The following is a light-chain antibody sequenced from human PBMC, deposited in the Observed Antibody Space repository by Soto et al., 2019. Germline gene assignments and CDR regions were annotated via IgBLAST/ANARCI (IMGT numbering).Light chain of an antibody. CDR2: GAS. CDR1: QTVGSSY. V-gene: IGKV3-20*01. J-gene: IGKJ1*01. CDR3: QQYGRSPTT. Sequence: EIVLTQSPGTLSLSPGERATLSCRASQTVGSSYLAWYHQKPGQAPRLLIYGASSRATGVPDRFTGSGSGTDFTLTISRLEPEDFAVYYCQQYGRSPTTFGQGTKVDI.